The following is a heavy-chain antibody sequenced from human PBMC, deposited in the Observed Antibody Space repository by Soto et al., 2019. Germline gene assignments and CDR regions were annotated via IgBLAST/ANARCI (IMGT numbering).Heavy chain of an antibody. CDR3: ARVLGGPPVVAATTIDY. CDR2: ISYDGSNK. V-gene: IGHV3-30-3*01. D-gene: IGHD2-15*01. CDR1: GFTFSSYA. J-gene: IGHJ4*02. Sequence: GGSLRLSCAASGFTFSSYAMHWVRQAPGKGLEWVAVISYDGSNKYYADSVKGRFTISRDNSKNTLYLQMNSLRAEDTAVYYCARVLGGPPVVAATTIDYWGQGTLVTVSS.